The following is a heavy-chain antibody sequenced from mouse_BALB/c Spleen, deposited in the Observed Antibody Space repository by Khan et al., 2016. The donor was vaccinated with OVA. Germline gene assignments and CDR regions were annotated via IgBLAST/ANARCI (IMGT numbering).Heavy chain of an antibody. Sequence: QTQLVQSGPELKKPGETVRISCKASGYTFTTAGMQWVQKMPGKGLKWIGWINTHSGVPKYAEDFKGRFAFSLETSASTAYLQITTLKNEDTATYFCASGYGYGWYFDVWGAGTTVTVSS. J-gene: IGHJ1*01. V-gene: IGHV9-4*02. CDR2: INTHSGVP. CDR1: GYTFTTAG. D-gene: IGHD2-2*01. CDR3: ASGYGYGWYFDV.